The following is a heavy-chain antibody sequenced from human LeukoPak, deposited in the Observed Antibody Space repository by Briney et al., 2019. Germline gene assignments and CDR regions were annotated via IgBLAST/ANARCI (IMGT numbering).Heavy chain of an antibody. V-gene: IGHV3-74*01. J-gene: IGHJ4*02. Sequence: GGSLRLSSAASGFTFSSYWMHWVRQAPGKGLVWVSRINTDGSSTTYADSVKGRFTISRDNAKNTLYLQMNSLSAEDTAVYYCARGYSSSYRIDYWGQGTLVTVSS. D-gene: IGHD6-6*01. CDR1: GFTFSSYW. CDR3: ARGYSSSYRIDY. CDR2: INTDGSST.